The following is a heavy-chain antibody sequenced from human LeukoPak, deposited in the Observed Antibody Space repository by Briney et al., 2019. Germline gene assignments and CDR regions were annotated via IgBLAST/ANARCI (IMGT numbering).Heavy chain of an antibody. CDR2: INPNSGGT. D-gene: IGHD3-22*01. V-gene: IGHV1-2*02. CDR3: AREDYDSTKGWFDP. J-gene: IGHJ5*02. CDR1: GYTFTGYY. Sequence: ASVKVSCKASGYTFTGYYMHWVRQAPGPGLEWMGWINPNSGGTNYAQKFQGRVTMTRDTSISTAYMELSRLRSDGTAVYYCAREDYDSTKGWFDPWGQGTLVTVSS.